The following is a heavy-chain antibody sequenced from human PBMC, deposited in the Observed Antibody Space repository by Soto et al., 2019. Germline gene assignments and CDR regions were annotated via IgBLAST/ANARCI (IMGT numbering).Heavy chain of an antibody. V-gene: IGHV3-23*01. D-gene: IGHD3-3*01. CDR3: AKGGFGWDQKSPDY. J-gene: IGHJ4*02. Sequence: GGSLRLSCAASGFTFSSYAMSWVRQAPGKGLEWVSAISGSGGSTYYADSVKGRFTISRDNSKNTLYLQMNSLRAEDTAVYYCAKGGFGWDQKSPDYWGQGTLVTVSS. CDR1: GFTFSSYA. CDR2: ISGSGGST.